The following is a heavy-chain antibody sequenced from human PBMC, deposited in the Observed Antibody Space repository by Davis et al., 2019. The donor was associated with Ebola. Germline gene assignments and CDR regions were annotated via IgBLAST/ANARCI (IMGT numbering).Heavy chain of an antibody. CDR3: ARDKKVIATPDAFDI. J-gene: IGHJ3*02. D-gene: IGHD2-21*01. CDR2: ISYDGSNK. Sequence: PGGSLRLSCAASGFTFSSYGMHWVRQAPGKGLEWVAVISYDGSNKYYADSVKGRFTISRDNSKNTLYLQMNSLRAEDTAVYYCARDKKVIATPDAFDIWGQGTMVTVSS. V-gene: IGHV3-30*03. CDR1: GFTFSSYG.